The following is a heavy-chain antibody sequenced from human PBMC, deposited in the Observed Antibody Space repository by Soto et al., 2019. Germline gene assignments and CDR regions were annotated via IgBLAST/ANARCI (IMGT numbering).Heavy chain of an antibody. CDR1: SAPVSSSTYT. CDR3: ARLHGYCISSSCHGHDAMDV. D-gene: IGHD2-2*01. Sequence: QLQLQESGPGLVKPSETLSLTCTVSSAPVSSSTYTWGWIRQPPGKGLEWIGSIYYSGSTYYNPXLNSRVTVSVDTSKNQFSLKVTSVTAAATAVYYCARLHGYCISSSCHGHDAMDVW. J-gene: IGHJ6*01. CDR2: IYYSGST. V-gene: IGHV4-39*01.